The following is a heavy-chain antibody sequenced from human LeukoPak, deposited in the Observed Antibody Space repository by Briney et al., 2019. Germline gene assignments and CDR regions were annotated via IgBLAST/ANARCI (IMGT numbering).Heavy chain of an antibody. Sequence: ASVTVSCKASGYTFTNYAMHWVRQAPGQRLEWMGWIDAGNGNTKYSQKFQGRVTITRDTSASTAYMELSSLRSEDTAVYYCARGSREQWPLDYWGQGTLVTVSS. J-gene: IGHJ4*02. CDR2: IDAGNGNT. V-gene: IGHV1-3*01. D-gene: IGHD6-19*01. CDR3: ARGSREQWPLDY. CDR1: GYTFTNYA.